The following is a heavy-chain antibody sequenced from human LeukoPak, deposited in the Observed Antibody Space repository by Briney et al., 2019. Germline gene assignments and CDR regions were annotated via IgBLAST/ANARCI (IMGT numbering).Heavy chain of an antibody. CDR1: GFTFSSYG. J-gene: IGHJ4*02. CDR2: IWYDGSNK. Sequence: PGGSLRLSCAVSGFTFSSYGMHWVRQAPGKGLEWVAVIWYDGSNKYYADSVKGRFTISRDNSKNTLYLQMNSLRAEDTAVYYCARSPLWFGELLSTDYWGQGTLVTVSS. D-gene: IGHD3-10*01. CDR3: ARSPLWFGELLSTDY. V-gene: IGHV3-33*01.